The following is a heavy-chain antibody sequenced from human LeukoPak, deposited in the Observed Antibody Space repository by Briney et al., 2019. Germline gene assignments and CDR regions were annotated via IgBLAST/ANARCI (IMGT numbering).Heavy chain of an antibody. V-gene: IGHV3-23*01. J-gene: IGHJ3*02. CDR3: SKDPNGDYVGAFDT. Sequence: GGSLRLSCAASGFTFSSYALTWVRQAPGKGLEWVSSISGRGAYYADSVKGRFTISRDNSKSTLFLQLNSLRAEDTALYYCSKDPNGDYVGAFDTWGPGTMVTVSS. D-gene: IGHD4-17*01. CDR1: GFTFSSYA. CDR2: ISGRGA.